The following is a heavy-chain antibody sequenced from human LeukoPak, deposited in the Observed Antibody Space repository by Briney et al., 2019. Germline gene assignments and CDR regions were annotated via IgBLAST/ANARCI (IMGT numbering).Heavy chain of an antibody. Sequence: GRSLRPSCAASRFAFDDYAMHWVRQAPGKGLEWVSGTSWNSGSIGYADSVKGRFTISRDNAKNSLYLQMNSLRAEVTALYYCAKDGPPGYGGYFEYFQHWGQRTLVTVSS. CDR2: TSWNSGSI. CDR1: RFAFDDYA. D-gene: IGHD4-17*01. V-gene: IGHV3-9*01. J-gene: IGHJ1*01. CDR3: AKDGPPGYGGYFEYFQH.